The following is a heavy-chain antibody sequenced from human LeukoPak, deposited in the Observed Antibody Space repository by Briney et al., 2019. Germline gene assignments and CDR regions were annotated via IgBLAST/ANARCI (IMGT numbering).Heavy chain of an antibody. Sequence: ASVKISCKVSGYTFTDYYMHWVQQAPGKGLEWMGLVDPEDGETIYAEKFQGRVTITADTSTDTAYMELSSPRSEDTAVYYCATSSQKDYYDSGGYSSYYMDVWGKGTTVTVSS. D-gene: IGHD3-22*01. CDR2: VDPEDGET. J-gene: IGHJ6*03. CDR1: GYTFTDYY. CDR3: ATSSQKDYYDSGGYSSYYMDV. V-gene: IGHV1-69-2*01.